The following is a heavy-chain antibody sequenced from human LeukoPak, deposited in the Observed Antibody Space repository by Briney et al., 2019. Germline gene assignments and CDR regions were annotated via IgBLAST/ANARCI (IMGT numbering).Heavy chain of an antibody. V-gene: IGHV3-30-3*01. D-gene: IGHD6-19*01. Sequence: GGSLRLSCAASGFTFSRYAMHWFRQAPGKGLEWVAVISKDGSNKCYADSVKGRFTISRDNSKNTLYLQMDSLRAEDTAVYYCARDFAWLADYWGQGTLVTVSS. J-gene: IGHJ4*02. CDR1: GFTFSRYA. CDR2: ISKDGSNK. CDR3: ARDFAWLADY.